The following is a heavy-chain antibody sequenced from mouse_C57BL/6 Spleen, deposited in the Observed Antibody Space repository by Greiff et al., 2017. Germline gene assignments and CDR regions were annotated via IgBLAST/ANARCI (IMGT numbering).Heavy chain of an antibody. V-gene: IGHV1-53*01. CDR2: INPSNGGT. CDR1: GYTFTSYW. Sequence: QVQLQQPGTELVKPGASVKLSCKASGYTFTSYWMHWVKQRPGQGLEWIGNINPSNGGTNYNEKFKSKATLTVDKSSLTAYMQLSTLTSEDSAVYYCARPFTTVPQWYFDVWGTGTTVTVSS. J-gene: IGHJ1*03. CDR3: ARPFTTVPQWYFDV. D-gene: IGHD1-1*01.